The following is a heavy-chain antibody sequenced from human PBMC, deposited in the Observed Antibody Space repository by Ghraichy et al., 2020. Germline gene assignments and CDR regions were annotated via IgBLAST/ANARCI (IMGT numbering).Heavy chain of an antibody. Sequence: GSLRLSCAASGFTFSSYAMSWVQAPGKGLEWVSAISGSGGSTYYADSVKGRFTISRDNSKNTLYLQMNSLRAEDTAVYYCAKDIVGDLESWFDPWGQGTLVTVSS. V-gene: IGHV3-23*01. CDR2: ISGSGGST. D-gene: IGHD1-26*01. CDR1: GFTFSSYA. CDR3: AKDIVGDLESWFDP. J-gene: IGHJ5*02.